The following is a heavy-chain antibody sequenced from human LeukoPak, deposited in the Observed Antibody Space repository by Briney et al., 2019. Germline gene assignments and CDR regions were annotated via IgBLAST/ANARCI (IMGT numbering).Heavy chain of an antibody. CDR1: GGSISSHY. Sequence: PSETLSLTCTVSGGSISSHYWSWIRQPAGKGLEWIGRIYTSGSTNYNPSLKSQLTMSVDTSKNQFSLKLSSVTAADTAVYYCAGLGGYCTNGVCYSTFDIWGQGTMVTVSS. CDR3: AGLGGYCTNGVCYSTFDI. D-gene: IGHD2-8*01. CDR2: IYTSGST. J-gene: IGHJ3*02. V-gene: IGHV4-4*07.